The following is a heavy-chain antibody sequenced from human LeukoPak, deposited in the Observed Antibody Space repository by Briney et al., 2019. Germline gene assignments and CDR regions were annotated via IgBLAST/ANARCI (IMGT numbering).Heavy chain of an antibody. CDR1: GITFRNYW. CDR3: HQPVTLPA. J-gene: IGHJ5*02. Sequence: PGGSPRLSCAASGITFRNYWMSWVRQAPGKGLEWVAFIKEDGSDKHYVDSVKGRFTISRDNAQNSLYLQMNSLRAEDTAIYFCHQPVTLPAWGQRTLVTVSS. D-gene: IGHD2-2*01. CDR2: IKEDGSDK. V-gene: IGHV3-7*01.